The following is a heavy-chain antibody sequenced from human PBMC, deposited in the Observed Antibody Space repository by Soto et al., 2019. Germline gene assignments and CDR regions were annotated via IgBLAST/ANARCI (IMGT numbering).Heavy chain of an antibody. CDR3: AKDIGYFYWVLSPSFDY. V-gene: IGHV3-23*01. J-gene: IGHJ4*02. CDR2: ISGSGGST. Sequence: GGALILSCAASGFTFSSYAMSWVRQAPGKGLEWVSAISGSGGSTYYADSVKGRFTISRDNSKNTLYLQMNSLRAEDTAVYYCAKDIGYFYWVLSPSFDYWGQGTLVTVSS. CDR1: GFTFSSYA. D-gene: IGHD3-9*01.